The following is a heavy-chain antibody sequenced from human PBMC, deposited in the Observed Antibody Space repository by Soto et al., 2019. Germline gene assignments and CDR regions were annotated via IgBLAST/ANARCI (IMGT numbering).Heavy chain of an antibody. CDR2: ISGSGGST. CDR1: GFTFSSYA. D-gene: IGHD4-17*01. V-gene: IGHV3-23*01. J-gene: IGHJ4*02. Sequence: GGSLRLSCAASGFTFSSYAMSWVRQAPGKGLEWVSAISGSGGSTYYADSVKGRFTISRDNSKNTLYLQMNSLRAEDTAVYYCAKDHRLRRGGYYFDYWGQGTLVTVSS. CDR3: AKDHRLRRGGYYFDY.